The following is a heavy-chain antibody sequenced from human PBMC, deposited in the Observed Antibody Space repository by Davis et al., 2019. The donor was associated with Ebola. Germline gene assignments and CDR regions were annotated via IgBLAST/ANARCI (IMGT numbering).Heavy chain of an antibody. V-gene: IGHV1-69*06. CDR1: GGTFHSYT. CDR2: IIYIFGAP. D-gene: IGHD3-22*01. CDR3: ATASSDYHYYYAMDV. J-gene: IGHJ6*02. Sequence: SVPVSCKASGGTFHSYTVSWVRQAPGQGLEWMGGIIYIFGAPNYAQKFQGRVTITADKSTSTAYLELSSLRSEDTAVYYCATASSDYHYYYAMDVWGQGTTVTVSS.